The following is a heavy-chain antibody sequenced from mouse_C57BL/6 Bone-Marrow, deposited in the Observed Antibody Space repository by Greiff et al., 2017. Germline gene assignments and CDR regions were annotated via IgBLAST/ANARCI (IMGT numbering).Heavy chain of an antibody. Sequence: EVKLMESGGDLVKPGGSLKLSCAASGFTFSSYGMPWVRQTPDKRLEWVAIISSGGSYTYYPDSVKGRFTISRDNAKNTLYLQMSSLKSEDTAMYYCAGGSILYYYAMDYWGQGTSVTVSS. CDR2: ISSGGSYT. CDR3: AGGSILYYYAMDY. V-gene: IGHV5-6*01. J-gene: IGHJ4*01. D-gene: IGHD1-1*01. CDR1: GFTFSSYG.